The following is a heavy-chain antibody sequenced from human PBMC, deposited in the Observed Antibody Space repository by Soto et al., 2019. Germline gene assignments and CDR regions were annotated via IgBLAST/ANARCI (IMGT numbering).Heavy chain of an antibody. D-gene: IGHD6-19*01. CDR1: GFTFSSYA. V-gene: IGHV3-23*01. Sequence: GGSLRLSCAASGFTFSSYAMSWVRHAPGKGLEWVSAISGSGGSTYYADSVKGRFTISRDNSKNTLYLQMNSLRAEDTAVYYCAKVRGQWLPLYYFDYWGQGTLVTVSS. CDR3: AKVRGQWLPLYYFDY. CDR2: ISGSGGST. J-gene: IGHJ4*02.